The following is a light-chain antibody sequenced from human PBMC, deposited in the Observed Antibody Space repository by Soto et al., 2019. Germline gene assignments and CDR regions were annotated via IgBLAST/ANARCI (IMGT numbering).Light chain of an antibody. CDR2: GAS. CDR3: QHYNRWPLT. CDR1: QTLSSS. V-gene: IGKV3-15*01. Sequence: EIVLTQSPATLSMSPGERATLSCWASQTLSSSLAWYQQKPGQPPRLLIYGASTRAAGVPVRFSGSGSGTEFTLTINSLEPEDFAVFYCQHYNRWPLTFGGGTKVEMK. J-gene: IGKJ4*01.